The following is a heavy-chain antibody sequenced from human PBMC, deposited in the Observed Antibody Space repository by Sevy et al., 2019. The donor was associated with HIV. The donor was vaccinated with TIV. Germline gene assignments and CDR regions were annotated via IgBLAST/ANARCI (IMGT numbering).Heavy chain of an antibody. CDR3: VRGYALGLHYGMDV. V-gene: IGHV4-59*01. Sequence: SETLSLTCNVSGGSMTSSYWNWIRQPPGKGLEWIGYIYYTGNSKYNPSLKIRVTISVDTSKKQFSLKLSSVTAADTAVYYCVRGYALGLHYGMDVWGQGTTVIVSS. CDR2: IYYTGNS. CDR1: GGSMTSSY. D-gene: IGHD1-1*01. J-gene: IGHJ6*02.